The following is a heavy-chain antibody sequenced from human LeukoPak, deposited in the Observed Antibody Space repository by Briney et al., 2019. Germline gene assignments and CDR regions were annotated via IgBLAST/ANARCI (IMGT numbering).Heavy chain of an antibody. J-gene: IGHJ6*03. Sequence: SVKVSCKASGYTFTSYYMHWVRQAPGQGLEWMGGIIPIFGTANYAQKFQGRVTITADKSTSTAYMELSSLRSEDTAVYYCARNLITIFGVGAGYYYYYMDVWGKGTTVTVSS. CDR1: GYTFTSYY. V-gene: IGHV1-69*06. CDR2: IIPIFGTA. D-gene: IGHD3-3*01. CDR3: ARNLITIFGVGAGYYYYYMDV.